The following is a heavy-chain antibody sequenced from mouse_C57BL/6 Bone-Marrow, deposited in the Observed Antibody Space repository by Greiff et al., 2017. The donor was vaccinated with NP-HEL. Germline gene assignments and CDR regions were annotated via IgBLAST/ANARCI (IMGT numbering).Heavy chain of an antibody. J-gene: IGHJ1*03. CDR1: GFTFSDYG. V-gene: IGHV5-15*04. CDR3: ARRRGGPYWYFDV. Sequence: LVESGGGLVQPGGSLKLSCAASGFTFSDYGMAWVRQAPRKGPEWVAFISNLAYSIYYADTVTGRFTISRENAKNTLYLEMSSLRSEDTAMYYCARRRGGPYWYFDVWGTGTTVTVSS. CDR2: ISNLAYSI.